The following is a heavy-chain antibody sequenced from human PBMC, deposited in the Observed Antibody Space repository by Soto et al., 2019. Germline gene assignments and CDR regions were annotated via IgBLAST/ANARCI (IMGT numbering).Heavy chain of an antibody. Sequence: PSETLSLTCTVSGGSINVYYWSWIRQPPGKGLKWVGYIYNSGSTNYNPSLKSRVTISVDTSKNQFSLKLSSVTAADTAVYYCARHLTMVRGVNNWFDPWGQGTLVTVSS. J-gene: IGHJ5*02. D-gene: IGHD3-10*01. CDR2: IYNSGST. CDR3: ARHLTMVRGVNNWFDP. CDR1: GGSINVYY. V-gene: IGHV4-59*08.